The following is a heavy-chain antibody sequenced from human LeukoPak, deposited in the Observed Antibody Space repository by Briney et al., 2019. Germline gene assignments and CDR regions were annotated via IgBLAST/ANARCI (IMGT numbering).Heavy chain of an antibody. Sequence: SETMSLTCTVSGDSISSSSYYWGWIRQPPGKGLEWIGSINYSGSTYYNPSLKSRVTISVDTSKNQFSLKLNSVTAADTAVYYCARAGGSWSFDYLGQGTLVTVSS. CDR3: ARAGGSWSFDY. D-gene: IGHD5-12*01. CDR1: GDSISSSSYY. CDR2: INYSGST. J-gene: IGHJ4*02. V-gene: IGHV4-39*07.